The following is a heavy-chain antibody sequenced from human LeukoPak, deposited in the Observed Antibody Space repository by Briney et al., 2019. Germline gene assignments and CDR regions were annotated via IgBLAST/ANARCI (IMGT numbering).Heavy chain of an antibody. Sequence: SETLSLTCTVSGGSISSYYWSWIRQPPGKGLEWIGYIYTSGSTNYNPSLKSRVTISVDTSKNQFSLKLSSVTAADTAVYYCAGYNWNYFGSGWFDPWAREPWSPSPQ. CDR2: IYTSGST. V-gene: IGHV4-4*09. CDR1: GGSISSYY. D-gene: IGHD1-7*01. CDR3: AGYNWNYFGSGWFDP. J-gene: IGHJ5*02.